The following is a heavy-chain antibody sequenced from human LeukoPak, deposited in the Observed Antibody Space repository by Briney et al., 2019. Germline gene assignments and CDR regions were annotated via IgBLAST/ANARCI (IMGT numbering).Heavy chain of an antibody. J-gene: IGHJ4*02. V-gene: IGHV3-23*01. CDR2: ISGSGGST. D-gene: IGHD5-18*01. CDR1: GLTFTSYA. Sequence: GGPRSSSCAASGLTFTSYAMSGVRQAQGRGLEWASGISGSGGSTYYADSVKGRFTISRDNSKNTLYLQMNSLRAEDTAVYYCAKDQTAMIEYYFDYWGQGTLVTVSS. CDR3: AKDQTAMIEYYFDY.